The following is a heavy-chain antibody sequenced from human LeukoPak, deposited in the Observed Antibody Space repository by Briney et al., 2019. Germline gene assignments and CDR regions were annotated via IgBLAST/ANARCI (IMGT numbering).Heavy chain of an antibody. CDR2: IITIFGTA. J-gene: IGHJ3*02. V-gene: IGHV1-69*13. CDR1: GGTASSYA. CDR3: ARKGASFGVVIGGAFDI. Sequence: SVKVSCKASGGTASSYAISWVRQAPGQGLEWMGGIITIFGTANYAQKFQGRVTITADESTSTAYMELSSLRSEDTAVFYWARKGASFGVVIGGAFDIWGQGTTVTDAS. D-gene: IGHD3-3*01.